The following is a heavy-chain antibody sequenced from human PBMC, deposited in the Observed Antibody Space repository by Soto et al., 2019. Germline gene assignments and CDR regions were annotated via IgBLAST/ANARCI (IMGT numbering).Heavy chain of an antibody. V-gene: IGHV1-18*01. CDR2: ISTDNGNT. J-gene: IGHJ6*02. Sequence: QVQLVQSGAEVKKPGASVKVSCKASGYTFTSSGISWVRQAPGQGLEWLGWISTDNGNTNYAQHLQGRVSLTTDTSTSRAYMDLRSLRSDDTAVYYFAREQGITTFGVYSMYYYGMDVWGQGTTFTVSS. CDR3: AREQGITTFGVYSMYYYGMDV. D-gene: IGHD3-3*01. CDR1: GYTFTSSG.